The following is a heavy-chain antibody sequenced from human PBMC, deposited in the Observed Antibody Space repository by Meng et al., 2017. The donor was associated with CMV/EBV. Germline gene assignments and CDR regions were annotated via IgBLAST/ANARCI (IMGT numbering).Heavy chain of an antibody. J-gene: IGHJ5*02. CDR1: FTFSNAW. Sequence: FTFSNAWVNWVRQAPGKGLEWVGRIKSKTDGGTTDYAAPVKGRFTISRDDSKNTLYLQMNSLKTEDTAVYYCTTDRSSWYGNWFDPWGQGTLVTVSS. V-gene: IGHV3-15*07. CDR3: TTDRSSWYGNWFDP. CDR2: IKSKTDGGTT. D-gene: IGHD6-13*01.